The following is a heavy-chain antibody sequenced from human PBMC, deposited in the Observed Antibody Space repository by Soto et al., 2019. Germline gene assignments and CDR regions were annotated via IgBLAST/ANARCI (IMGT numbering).Heavy chain of an antibody. V-gene: IGHV1-18*01. Sequence: QVQLVQSGAEVKKPGASVKVSCKASGYTFTTYGISWVRQAPGQGLEWRGWISAYNSNTNYAQKLQGRVTMTTDTYTSKDYMELRRLRYDDTAVYYCARREYYGSGSLNYWGQGTLVTVSS. CDR1: GYTFTTYG. D-gene: IGHD3-10*01. CDR3: ARREYYGSGSLNY. CDR2: ISAYNSNT. J-gene: IGHJ4*02.